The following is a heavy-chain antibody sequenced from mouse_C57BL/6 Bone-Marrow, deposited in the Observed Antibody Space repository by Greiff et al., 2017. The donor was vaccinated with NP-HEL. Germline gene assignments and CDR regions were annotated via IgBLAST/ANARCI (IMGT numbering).Heavy chain of an antibody. Sequence: QVQLKESGAELASPGASVTLSCKASGYTFTDHIMNWVKQRPGQGLEWIGRIYPVSGETNYNQKFMGKATFTVDRSSSTEDMVMNSLTSEDPAVYYCGRARHYWGQGTTLTVSS. CDR3: GRARHY. V-gene: IGHV1-11*01. CDR1: GYTFTDHI. J-gene: IGHJ2*01. CDR2: IYPVSGET.